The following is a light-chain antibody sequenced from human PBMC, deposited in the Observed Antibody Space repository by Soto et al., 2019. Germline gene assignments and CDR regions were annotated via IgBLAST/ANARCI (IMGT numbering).Light chain of an antibody. V-gene: IGKV3-15*01. CDR2: GAS. CDR1: QSINNN. J-gene: IGKJ1*01. Sequence: IVMTQSPATLSVSVGERATLSCRASQSINNNLAWYQQKPGRAPRLLIYGASTRATGIPDRFSGSGSGTEFTLTISSLQSEDFAVYYCQQYNNRPPWTFGQGTKV. CDR3: QQYNNRPPWT.